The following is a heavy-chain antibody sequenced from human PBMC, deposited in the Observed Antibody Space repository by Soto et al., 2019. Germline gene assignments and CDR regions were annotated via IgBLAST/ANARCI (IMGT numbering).Heavy chain of an antibody. Sequence: QVQLVESGGGMVQPGRSLRLSCAASGFTFSGFGMHWVRQAPGEGLEWVAVISNDEATQYYADSVEGRFTISRDNSKNTLYLQMDSLRPEDTAVYYCATALRGSSYYVPDYWGQGSLVIVSS. J-gene: IGHJ4*02. CDR3: ATALRGSSYYVPDY. V-gene: IGHV3-30*03. CDR1: GFTFSGFG. CDR2: ISNDEATQ. D-gene: IGHD1-26*01.